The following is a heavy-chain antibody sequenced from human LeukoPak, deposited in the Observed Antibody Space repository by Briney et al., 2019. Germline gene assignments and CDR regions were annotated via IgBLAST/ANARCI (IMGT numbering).Heavy chain of an antibody. D-gene: IGHD4-11*01. CDR1: GFTFSSYW. CDR3: ARDSYSNYLDY. Sequence: GGSLRLSCAASGFTFSSYWMSWVRQAPGKGLEWVADIKQDGSEKYYVVSVKGRFTISRDNAKNSLYLQMNSLRAEDTAVYYCARDSYSNYLDYWGQGTLVTVSS. V-gene: IGHV3-7*01. J-gene: IGHJ4*02. CDR2: IKQDGSEK.